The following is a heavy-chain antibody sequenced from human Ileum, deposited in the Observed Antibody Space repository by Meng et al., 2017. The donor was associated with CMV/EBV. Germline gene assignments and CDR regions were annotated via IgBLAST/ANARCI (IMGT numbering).Heavy chain of an antibody. V-gene: IGHV3-74*01. CDR2: IVSDGIAA. D-gene: IGHD2-2*01. CDR3: ARGGCSDTSCLDY. J-gene: IGHJ4*02. CDR1: GFNFNSYY. Sequence: GESLKISCAASGFNFNSYYMHWVRQAPGEGLVWVSYIVSDGIAANYVDSVRGRFTISRDNAKNTLYLQLNSLRGEDTALYYCARGGCSDTSCLDYWGQGTLVTVSS.